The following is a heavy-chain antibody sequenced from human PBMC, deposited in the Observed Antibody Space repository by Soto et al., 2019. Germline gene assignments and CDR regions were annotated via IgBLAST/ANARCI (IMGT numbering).Heavy chain of an antibody. Sequence: PSETLSLTCTVSGGSISSYYWSWIRQPPGKGLEWIGYIYYSGSTNYNPSLKSRVTISVDTSKNQFSLKLSSVTAADTAVYYCARGKEFVGYYYYYMDVWGKGTTVTVSS. CDR1: GGSISSYY. V-gene: IGHV4-59*01. J-gene: IGHJ6*03. CDR3: ARGKEFVGYYYYYMDV. CDR2: IYYSGST. D-gene: IGHD3-10*01.